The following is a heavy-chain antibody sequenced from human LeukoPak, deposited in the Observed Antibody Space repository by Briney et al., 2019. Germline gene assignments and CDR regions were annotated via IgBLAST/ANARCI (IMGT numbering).Heavy chain of an antibody. CDR2: ISRSGSTK. CDR3: ARKGPDRGALDV. CDR1: GFTFSDYN. Sequence: GGSLRLSCAASGFTFSDYNVRWIRQAPGKGLEWVSSISRSGSTKYYADSVKGRFTISRDNAKNSLFLQMNSLRAEDTAVYYCARKGPDRGALDVWGKGTTVTVSS. V-gene: IGHV3-11*01. D-gene: IGHD3-22*01. J-gene: IGHJ6*04.